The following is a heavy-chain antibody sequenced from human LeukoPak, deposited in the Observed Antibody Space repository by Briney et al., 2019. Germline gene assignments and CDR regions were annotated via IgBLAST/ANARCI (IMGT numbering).Heavy chain of an antibody. CDR2: IYSGGST. D-gene: IGHD3-10*01. Sequence: GGSLRLSCAASGFTVSSNYMSWVRQAPGKGLEWVSVIYSGGSTYYADSVKGRFTISRGNSKNTLYLQMNSLRVEDTAAYYCARLHSAVYYGDAFDIWGQGTMVTVSS. CDR3: ARLHSAVYYGDAFDI. V-gene: IGHV3-53*01. J-gene: IGHJ3*02. CDR1: GFTVSSNY.